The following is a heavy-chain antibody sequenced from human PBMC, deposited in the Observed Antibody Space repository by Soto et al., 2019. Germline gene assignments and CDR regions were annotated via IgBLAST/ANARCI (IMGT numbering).Heavy chain of an antibody. CDR3: ARDSPTHGDSSRYGMDV. V-gene: IGHV1-69*01. D-gene: IGHD6-13*01. CDR2: IIPIFGTA. Sequence: QVQLVQSGAEVKKPGSSVKVSCKASGGTFSSYAISWVRQAPGQGLEWMGGIIPIFGTANYAQKFQGRVTITADESTITAYMELSSLRTEDTAVYYCARDSPTHGDSSRYGMDVWGQGTTVTVSS. J-gene: IGHJ6*02. CDR1: GGTFSSYA.